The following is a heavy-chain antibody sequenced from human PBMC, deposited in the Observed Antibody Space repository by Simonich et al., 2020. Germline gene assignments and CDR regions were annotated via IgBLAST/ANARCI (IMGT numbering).Heavy chain of an antibody. D-gene: IGHD6-6*01. Sequence: EVQLVESGGGLVQPGGSLRLSCAASGFTFSSYEMNWVRQAPGKGLEWDSYISSSGSTIYYADSVKGRITISRDNAKNSLYLQMNSLRAEDTAVYYCARDFRLQLVEIGTYYYYGMDVWGQGTTVTVSS. CDR3: ARDFRLQLVEIGTYYYYGMDV. V-gene: IGHV3-48*03. CDR1: GFTFSSYE. CDR2: ISSSGSTI. J-gene: IGHJ6*02.